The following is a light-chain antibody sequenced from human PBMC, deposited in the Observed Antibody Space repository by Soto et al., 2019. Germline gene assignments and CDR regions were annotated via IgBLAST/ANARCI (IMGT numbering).Light chain of an antibody. CDR1: SSDVGGYNY. J-gene: IGLJ1*01. CDR3: SSYTSSNTHV. V-gene: IGLV2-14*01. CDR2: DVS. Sequence: QSVLTQPASVSGSPGQSITISCTGTSSDVGGYNYVSWYQQHPGKAPKLMIYDVSNRPSGVSNRFSGSKSDNTASLTISGLQAEDEADYYCSSYTSSNTHVFGTGTQLTVL.